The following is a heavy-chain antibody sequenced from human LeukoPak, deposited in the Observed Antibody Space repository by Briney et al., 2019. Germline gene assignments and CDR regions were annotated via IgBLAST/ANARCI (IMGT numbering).Heavy chain of an antibody. V-gene: IGHV1-18*01. Sequence: ASVKVSRKASGYTFTNYGITWVRQAPGQGLEWMGWISGYNGHTNYAQKLQGRVIMTTDTSTSTAYMELWSLRSDDTAMYYCARMMTPRLYYDSSGYYYGAFDIWGQGTMVTVSS. D-gene: IGHD3-22*01. CDR1: GYTFTNYG. J-gene: IGHJ3*02. CDR3: ARMMTPRLYYDSSGYYYGAFDI. CDR2: ISGYNGHT.